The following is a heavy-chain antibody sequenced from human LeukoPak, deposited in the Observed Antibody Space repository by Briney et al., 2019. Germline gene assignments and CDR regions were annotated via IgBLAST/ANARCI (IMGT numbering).Heavy chain of an antibody. Sequence: SETLSLTCTVSGGSISSYYWSWIRQPPGKGLEWIGYIYYSGSTNYNPSLKSRVTISVDTSKNQFSLKLSSVTAADTAVYYCARASHERYGDYDRWPVLPVFWGQGTLVTVSS. CDR1: GGSISSYY. CDR3: ARASHERYGDYDRWPVLPVF. D-gene: IGHD4-17*01. J-gene: IGHJ4*02. V-gene: IGHV4-59*01. CDR2: IYYSGST.